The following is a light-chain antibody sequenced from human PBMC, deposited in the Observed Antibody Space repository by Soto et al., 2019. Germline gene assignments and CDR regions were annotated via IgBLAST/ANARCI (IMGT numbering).Light chain of an antibody. V-gene: IGLV2-14*01. CDR2: EVS. CDR3: TSYTSSSTLDV. CDR1: SSDVGGYNY. Sequence: QSVLTQPASVSGSPGQSITISCTGTSSDVGGYNYVSWYQQHPGKAPKLMIYEVSNGPLGVSNRFSGSKSGNTASLTISGLQAEDEADYYCTSYTSSSTLDVFGTGTKVTVL. J-gene: IGLJ1*01.